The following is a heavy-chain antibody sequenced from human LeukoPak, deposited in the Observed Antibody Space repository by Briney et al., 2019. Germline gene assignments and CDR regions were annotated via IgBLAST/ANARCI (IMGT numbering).Heavy chain of an antibody. V-gene: IGHV4-4*02. Sequence: SETLSLTCAVSGGSISSSNWWSWVRPPPGKGLEWIGEIYHSGSTNYNPSLKSRVTISVDKSKNQFSLKLSSVTAADTAVYYCARVGIVARDAFDIWGQGTMVIVSS. J-gene: IGHJ3*02. CDR2: IYHSGST. D-gene: IGHD6-13*01. CDR1: GGSISSSNW. CDR3: ARVGIVARDAFDI.